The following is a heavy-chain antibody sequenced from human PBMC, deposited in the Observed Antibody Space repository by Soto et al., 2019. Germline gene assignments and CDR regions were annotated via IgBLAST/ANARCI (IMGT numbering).Heavy chain of an antibody. D-gene: IGHD2-2*01. CDR3: SIGTWSAETFDV. J-gene: IGHJ3*01. CDR1: EGTFSTYT. V-gene: IGHV1-69*02. Sequence: QVHLVQSGADVKKPGSSVKVSCKATEGTFSTYTLIWVRQAPGQGLEWMGRIIPMLTVRNSAQKFQDRVTLTADKSTSTAFMELTSLTSDDTAVYYCSIGTWSAETFDVWGQGTMVTVSS. CDR2: IIPMLTVR.